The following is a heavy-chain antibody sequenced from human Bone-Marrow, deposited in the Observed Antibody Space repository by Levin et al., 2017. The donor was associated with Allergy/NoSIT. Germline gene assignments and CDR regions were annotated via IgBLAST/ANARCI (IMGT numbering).Heavy chain of an antibody. CDR3: ARIGDDFALDK. CDR2: TSSSGSTR. CDR1: GFTLSDYY. J-gene: IGHJ4*02. V-gene: IGHV3-11*01. D-gene: IGHD3-3*01. Sequence: PGGSLRLSCAVSGFTLSDYYMTWIRQAPGKGLEWVSYTSSSGSTRYYADSVKGRFTISRDNAKNSLYLQMNSLRVDDTAVYYCARIGDDFALDKWGQGTLVTVSS.